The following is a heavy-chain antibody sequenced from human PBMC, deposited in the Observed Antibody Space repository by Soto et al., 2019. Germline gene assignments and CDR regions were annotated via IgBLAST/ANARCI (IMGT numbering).Heavy chain of an antibody. Sequence: QVQLVQSGAEVKKPGSSVKVSCKASGGSLSNYGISWVRQAPGQGLEWMGAIIPVFGTPNYAQKFQDRVTMTADESTTTVYMEVRSLTSEDTAVYYCASGDTTKIVVTTYYAMDVWGQGTTVNVSS. CDR2: IIPVFGTP. V-gene: IGHV1-69*12. D-gene: IGHD3-22*01. CDR1: GGSLSNYG. J-gene: IGHJ6*02. CDR3: ASGDTTKIVVTTYYAMDV.